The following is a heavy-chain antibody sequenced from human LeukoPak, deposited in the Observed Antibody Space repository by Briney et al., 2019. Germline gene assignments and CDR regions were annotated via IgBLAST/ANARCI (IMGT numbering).Heavy chain of an antibody. V-gene: IGHV4-61*02. D-gene: IGHD3-22*01. CDR1: GGSISSGSYY. CDR3: ARGTLIVVAERCPYYCDY. Sequence: ASETLSLTCTVSGGSISSGSYYWSWIRQPAGKGLEWIGRIHTSGSTNYNSSLKSRVTISVDTSKNQFSLKLSSVTAADTAVYSCARGTLIVVAERCPYYCDYWSQGTLVTVSS. J-gene: IGHJ4*02. CDR2: IHTSGST.